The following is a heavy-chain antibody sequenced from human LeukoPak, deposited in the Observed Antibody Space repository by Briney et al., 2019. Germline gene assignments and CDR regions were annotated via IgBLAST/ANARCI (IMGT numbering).Heavy chain of an antibody. J-gene: IGHJ4*02. CDR3: AREEDGDYDIDY. D-gene: IGHD4-17*01. Sequence: ASVTVSFKASGYTFTGYYMHWVRQAPGQGLEWMGWINPNSGGTNYAQKFQGRVTMTRDTSISTAYMELRRLRSDDTAVYYCAREEDGDYDIDYWGQGTLVTVSS. V-gene: IGHV1-2*02. CDR2: INPNSGGT. CDR1: GYTFTGYY.